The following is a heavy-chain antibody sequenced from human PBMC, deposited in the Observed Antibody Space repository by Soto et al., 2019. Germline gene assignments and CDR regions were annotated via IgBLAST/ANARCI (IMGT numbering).Heavy chain of an antibody. D-gene: IGHD6-19*01. J-gene: IGHJ6*02. CDR2: INPSGGST. CDR1: GYTFTSYY. CDR3: ARDRMWLVRYYYYYGMDV. Sequence: ASVKVSCKASGYTFTSYYMHWVRQAPGQGLEWMGIINPSGGSTSYAQKFQGRVTMTRDTSTSTVYMELSSLRSEDTAVYYCARDRMWLVRYYYYYGMDVWGQGTTITVYS. V-gene: IGHV1-46*01.